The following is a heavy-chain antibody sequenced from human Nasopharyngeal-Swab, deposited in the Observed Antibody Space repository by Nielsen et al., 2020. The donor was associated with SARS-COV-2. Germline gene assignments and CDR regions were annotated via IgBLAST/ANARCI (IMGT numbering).Heavy chain of an antibody. CDR1: GYTFANYW. CDR3: ARLPMRAASGRGAFDI. J-gene: IGHJ3*02. CDR2: IYTGDSDT. V-gene: IGHV5-51*01. D-gene: IGHD6-13*01. Sequence: GGSLSLSCKASGYTFANYWSGWVRQMPGEGLRWMGLIYTGDSDTRYSPSLQGQVTISADRSITTAYLQWSSLKASDTAMYYCARLPMRAASGRGAFDIWGQGTMVTVSS.